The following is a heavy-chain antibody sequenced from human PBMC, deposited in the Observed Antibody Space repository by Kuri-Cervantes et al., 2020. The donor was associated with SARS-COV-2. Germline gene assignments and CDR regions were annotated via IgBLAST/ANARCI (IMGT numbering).Heavy chain of an antibody. Sequence: GESLKISCAASGFTVSSNYMSWVRQAPGKGLEWVSVIYSGGSTYYADSVKGRFTISRDSSKNTLYLQMNSLRAEDTAVYYCARSIIAVAGFGGRDYWGQGTLVTVFS. CDR1: GFTVSSNY. V-gene: IGHV3-53*01. CDR2: IYSGGST. J-gene: IGHJ4*02. CDR3: ARSIIAVAGFGGRDY. D-gene: IGHD6-19*01.